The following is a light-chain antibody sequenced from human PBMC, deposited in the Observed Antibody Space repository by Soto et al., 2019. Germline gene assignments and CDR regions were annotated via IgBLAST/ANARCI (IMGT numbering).Light chain of an antibody. V-gene: IGKV1-5*03. CDR3: QQYKSYSYT. J-gene: IGKJ2*01. CDR2: RAS. CDR1: QSISGL. Sequence: DIQMTQSPSTLSASVGDRVTITCRASQSISGLLAWYQQKTGKAPKLLIYRASSLESWVPSRFSGSGSGTEFTLSISSLHPDDFSTYYCQQYKSYSYTFGQGTKLEIK.